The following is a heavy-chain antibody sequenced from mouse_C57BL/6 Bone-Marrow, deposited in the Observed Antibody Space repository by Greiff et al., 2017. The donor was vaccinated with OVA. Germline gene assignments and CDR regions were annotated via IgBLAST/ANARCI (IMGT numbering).Heavy chain of an antibody. J-gene: IGHJ1*03. CDR1: GYTFTSYW. CDR2: IDPSDSYT. CDR3: ARFLITTVVHWYFDV. V-gene: IGHV1-50*01. D-gene: IGHD1-1*01. Sequence: QVQLQQPGAELVKPGASVKLSCKASGYTFTSYWMQWVKQRPGQGLEWIGEIDPSDSYTNYNQKFKGKATLTVDTASGTAYMQLSSLTSEYSAVYYCARFLITTVVHWYFDVWGTGTTVTVSS.